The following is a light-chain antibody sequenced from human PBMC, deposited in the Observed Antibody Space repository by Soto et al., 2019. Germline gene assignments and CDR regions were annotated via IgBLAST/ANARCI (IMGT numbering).Light chain of an antibody. J-gene: IGKJ1*01. V-gene: IGKV1-5*03. CDR3: QQYNSYSGT. Sequence: DIQMTQSPSTLSASVGDTVTITCRASQSISSWLAWYQQKPGKVPKILVYKASSLESGVPSRFSGSGYGTEFTLTISSLQPDDFATYYCQQYNSYSGTFGQGTKVDIK. CDR1: QSISSW. CDR2: KAS.